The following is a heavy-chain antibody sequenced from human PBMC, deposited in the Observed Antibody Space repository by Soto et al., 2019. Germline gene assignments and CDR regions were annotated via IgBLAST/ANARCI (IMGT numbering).Heavy chain of an antibody. J-gene: IGHJ4*02. Sequence: QVQLLQSGAEVKKPGASVKVSCKASGYTFTGYYMHWVRQAPVQRLEWMGWINPNSGGTNYAQKFQGRVTMTRDTSISTAYMELSRLRSDDTAVYYCARAPFGWAKHIDYWGQGTLVTVSS. CDR1: GYTFTGYY. CDR3: ARAPFGWAKHIDY. CDR2: INPNSGGT. V-gene: IGHV1-2*02. D-gene: IGHD6-19*01.